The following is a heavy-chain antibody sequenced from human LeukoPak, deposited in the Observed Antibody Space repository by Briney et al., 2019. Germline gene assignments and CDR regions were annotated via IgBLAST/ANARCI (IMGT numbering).Heavy chain of an antibody. CDR3: ARDPDYYDDSGYT. V-gene: IGHV4-39*07. CDR2: MYYSGGT. J-gene: IGHJ5*02. CDR1: GGSVSSNRYY. D-gene: IGHD3-22*01. Sequence: SETLSLTCTVSGGSVSSNRYYWGWIRQPPGKGLEWIGSMYYSGGTYYNPSLKSRVTISADTYKNQFSLKLSSVTAADTALYYCARDPDYYDDSGYTWGQGTLVTVSP.